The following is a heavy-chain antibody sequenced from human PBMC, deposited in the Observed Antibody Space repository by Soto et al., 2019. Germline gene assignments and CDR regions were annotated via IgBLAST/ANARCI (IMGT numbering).Heavy chain of an antibody. D-gene: IGHD2-21*02. V-gene: IGHV4-30-2*01. J-gene: IGHJ5*02. CDR3: ARGRVTHWFDP. CDR2: IYHSGST. CDR1: GGSISSDGYS. Sequence: SETLSLTCAVSGGSISSDGYSWSWIRQPPGKGLEWIGYIYHSGSTYYNPSLKSRVTISVDRSKNQFSLKLSFVTAADTAVYYCARGRVTHWFDPWGQGTLVTVSS.